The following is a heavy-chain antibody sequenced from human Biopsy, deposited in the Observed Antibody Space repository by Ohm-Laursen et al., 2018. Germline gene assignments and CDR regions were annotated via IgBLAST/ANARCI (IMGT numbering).Heavy chain of an antibody. V-gene: IGHV1-2*02. CDR2: INAKTGDT. J-gene: IGHJ5*02. CDR1: GYTLTELS. CDR3: TRGGYYYDSLAYYYWFDP. Sequence: SVKVSCNVSGYTLTELSIYWVRQAPGKGLEWMGWINAKTGDTNYAQKFQGRVTMTRDTSISTAYVDLSSLRSDDTAVYYCTRGGYYYDSLAYYYWFDPWGQGTLVTVSS. D-gene: IGHD3-22*01.